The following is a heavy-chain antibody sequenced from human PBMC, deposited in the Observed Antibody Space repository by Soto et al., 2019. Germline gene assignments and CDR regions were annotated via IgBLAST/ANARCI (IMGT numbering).Heavy chain of an antibody. V-gene: IGHV3-9*01. CDR3: AKASYDASSYFFAS. CDR1: GFTFDDYA. J-gene: IGHJ4*02. Sequence: VQLVESGGGLVRPGGSLTLSCEASGFTFDDYAMHWVRQTPETGLEWVSGITWNRGVIAYAASVGGRFTISRDNAKSFLYLQMDSLRPEDTGFYYCAKASYDASSYFFASWGQRTLVSVSS. CDR2: ITWNRGVI. D-gene: IGHD3-16*01.